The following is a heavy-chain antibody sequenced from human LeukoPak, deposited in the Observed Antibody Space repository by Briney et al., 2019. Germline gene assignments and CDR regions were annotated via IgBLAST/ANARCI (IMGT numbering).Heavy chain of an antibody. V-gene: IGHV3-23*01. D-gene: IGHD3-22*01. CDR2: ISGSGGDT. J-gene: IGHJ4*02. CDR3: AKDQNYESSGYYGGFDH. CDR1: GFSFSSHV. Sequence: GGSLRLSCAASGFSFSSHVMHWVRQAPGKGLEWVSGISGSGGDTYYADSVKGRFTISRDNSKNTLNLQMNGLRAEDTALYYCAKDQNYESSGYYGGFDHWGQGTLVTVSS.